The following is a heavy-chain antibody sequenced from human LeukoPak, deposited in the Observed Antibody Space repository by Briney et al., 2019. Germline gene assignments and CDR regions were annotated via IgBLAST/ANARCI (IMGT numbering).Heavy chain of an antibody. V-gene: IGHV3-23*01. CDR3: AKDRGGKRAEYFQH. D-gene: IGHD4-23*01. Sequence: GGSLRLSCAASGFTFSTYDINWVRQAPGKGLEWVSAISGSGGSTYYADSVKGRFTISRDNSKNTLYLQMNSLRAEDTAVYYCAKDRGGKRAEYFQHWGQGTLVTVSS. CDR2: ISGSGGST. J-gene: IGHJ1*01. CDR1: GFTFSTYD.